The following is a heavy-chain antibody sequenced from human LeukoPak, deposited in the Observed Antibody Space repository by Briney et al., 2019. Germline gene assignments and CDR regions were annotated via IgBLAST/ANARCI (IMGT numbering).Heavy chain of an antibody. D-gene: IGHD3-10*01. V-gene: IGHV1-2*02. Sequence: VASVKVSCKASGYTFTGYYIHWVRQGPGQGPEWMGWINPHSGATNYAQKFQGRVTMTRDTSISTAFMELSSLRSDDTAMYYCSRDLLMYYSGSGESTWGQGTQVTVSS. CDR2: INPHSGAT. CDR3: SRDLLMYYSGSGEST. J-gene: IGHJ5*02. CDR1: GYTFTGYY.